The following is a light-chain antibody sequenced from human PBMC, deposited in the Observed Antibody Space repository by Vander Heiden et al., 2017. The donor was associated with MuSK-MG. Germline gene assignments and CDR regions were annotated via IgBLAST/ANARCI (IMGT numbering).Light chain of an antibody. V-gene: IGKV3-15*01. CDR3: QQDNNWPIT. CDR2: GAS. Sequence: EIVMTQSPATLSVSPGERATLSCRASQSVSSNLAWYQQKPGQAPRLLIYGASTRFSGSGSGTEFTLTISSLQSEDFAVYYCQQDNNWPITFGQGTLLEIK. J-gene: IGKJ5*01. CDR1: QSVSSN.